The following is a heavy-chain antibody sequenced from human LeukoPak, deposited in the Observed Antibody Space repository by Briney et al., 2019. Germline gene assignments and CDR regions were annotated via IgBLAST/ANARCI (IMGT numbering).Heavy chain of an antibody. D-gene: IGHD6-13*01. CDR3: ARGRTGSSWSFDY. CDR2: IYHSGST. J-gene: IGHJ4*02. Sequence: SETLSLTCAVSGGSISSRNWWSWVGQPPGKGLEWIGEIYHSGSTNYTPSLKSRVTISVDKSKNQFSLRLSTVTAADTAVYFCARGRTGSSWSFDYWGQGTLVTVSS. CDR1: GGSISSRNW. V-gene: IGHV4-4*02.